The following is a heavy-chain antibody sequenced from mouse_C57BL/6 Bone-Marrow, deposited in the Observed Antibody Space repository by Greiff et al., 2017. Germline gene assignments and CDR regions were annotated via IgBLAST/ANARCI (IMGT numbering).Heavy chain of an antibody. Sequence: VKVVESGAELARPGASVKLSCKASGYTFTSYGISWVKQRTGQGLEWIGEIYPRSGNTYYNEKFKGKATLTADKSSSTAYLELRSLTSEDSAVDYCARWAGYYEYYFDYWGQGTTLTVSS. CDR1: GYTFTSYG. CDR2: IYPRSGNT. D-gene: IGHD2-4*01. J-gene: IGHJ2*01. CDR3: ARWAGYYEYYFDY. V-gene: IGHV1-81*01.